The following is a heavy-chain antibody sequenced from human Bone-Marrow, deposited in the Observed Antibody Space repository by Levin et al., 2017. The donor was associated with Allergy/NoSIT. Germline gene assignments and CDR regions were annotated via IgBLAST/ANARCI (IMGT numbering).Heavy chain of an antibody. CDR2: ISYDGSNK. V-gene: IGHV3-30*18. CDR1: GFTFSSYG. Sequence: GGSLRLSCAASGFTFSSYGMHWVRQAPGKGLEWVAVISYDGSNKYYADSVKGRFTISRDNSKNTLYLQMNSLSAEDTAVYYCAKKPYYGDYGMDVWGQGTTVTVSS. D-gene: IGHD4-17*01. CDR3: AKKPYYGDYGMDV. J-gene: IGHJ6*02.